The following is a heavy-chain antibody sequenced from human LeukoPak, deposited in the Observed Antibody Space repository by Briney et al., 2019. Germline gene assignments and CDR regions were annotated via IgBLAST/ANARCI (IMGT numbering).Heavy chain of an antibody. CDR1: GFTFSSYE. D-gene: IGHD3-10*01. J-gene: IGHJ3*02. V-gene: IGHV3-48*03. Sequence: PGGSLRLSCAASGFTFSSYEMNWVRQAPGKGLEWVSYISSSGSTIYYADSVKGRFTTSRDNAKNSLYLQMNSLRAEDTAVYYCARVGLGASLDAFDIWGQGTMVTVSS. CDR2: ISSSGSTI. CDR3: ARVGLGASLDAFDI.